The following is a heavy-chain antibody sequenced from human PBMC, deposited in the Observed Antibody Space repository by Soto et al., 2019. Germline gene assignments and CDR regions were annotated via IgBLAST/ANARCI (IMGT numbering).Heavy chain of an antibody. CDR1: GFTFSSYE. Sequence: GGSLRLSCAASGFTFSSYEMNWVRQAPGKGLEWVSYISSSGSTIYYADSVKGRFTISRDNAKNSLYLQMNSLRAEDTAVYYCARVRTVPPYSSSSQAFDIWGQGTMVTVSS. D-gene: IGHD6-6*01. CDR3: ARVRTVPPYSSSSQAFDI. V-gene: IGHV3-48*03. CDR2: ISSSGSTI. J-gene: IGHJ3*02.